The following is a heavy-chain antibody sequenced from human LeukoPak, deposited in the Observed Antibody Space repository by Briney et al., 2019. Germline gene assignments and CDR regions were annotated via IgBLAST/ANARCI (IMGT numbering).Heavy chain of an antibody. Sequence: GGSLRLSCAASGFTFSNYAMSWVRQAPGKGLEWVSAISGSGDSTYHADSVKGRFTISRDNSKNTLYLQMNSLRAEDTAVYYCARSSGGWFPHAEYFQHWGQGTLVTVSS. D-gene: IGHD6-19*01. CDR3: ARSSGGWFPHAEYFQH. V-gene: IGHV3-23*01. J-gene: IGHJ1*01. CDR2: ISGSGDST. CDR1: GFTFSNYA.